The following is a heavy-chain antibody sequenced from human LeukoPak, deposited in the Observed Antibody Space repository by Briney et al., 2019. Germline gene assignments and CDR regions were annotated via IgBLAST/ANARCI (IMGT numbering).Heavy chain of an antibody. CDR2: IYYSGST. D-gene: IGHD3-22*01. Sequence: SETLSLTCTVSGGSISSSSYYWGWIRQPPGKGLEWIGSIYYSGSTYYNPSLKSRVTISVDTSKNQFSLKLSSVTAADTAVYYCARGRYYYDSSGYYQEDPAAYWGQGTLVTVSS. CDR1: GGSISSSSYY. J-gene: IGHJ4*02. CDR3: ARGRYYYDSSGYYQEDPAAY. V-gene: IGHV4-39*07.